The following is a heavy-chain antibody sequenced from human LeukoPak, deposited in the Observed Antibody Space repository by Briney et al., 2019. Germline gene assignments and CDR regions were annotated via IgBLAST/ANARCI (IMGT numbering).Heavy chain of an antibody. CDR3: ANDPTTMVRRVHCYYGMDV. D-gene: IGHD3-10*01. CDR2: ISGSGGST. J-gene: IGHJ6*02. CDR1: GFTFSSYA. Sequence: GGSLRLSCAASGFTFSSYAMSWVRQAPGKGLEWVSAISGSGGSTYYADSVKGRFTISRDNSKNTLYLQMNSLRAEDTAVYYCANDPTTMVRRVHCYYGMDVWGQGTTVTVSS. V-gene: IGHV3-23*01.